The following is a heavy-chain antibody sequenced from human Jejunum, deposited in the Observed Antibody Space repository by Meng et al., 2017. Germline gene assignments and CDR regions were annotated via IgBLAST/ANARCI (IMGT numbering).Heavy chain of an antibody. D-gene: IGHD2-2*01. V-gene: IGHV4-30-4*01. CDR3: ARGELLWDY. CDR2: MDYRGST. J-gene: IGHJ4*02. Sequence: GHLQGTGPGMGKPYQTPSLTCTVSGDSISSGEYFWSWIRQPPGKGLEWIGYMDYRGSTFYNPSLKSRVTISVDTSKNQFSLKLSSVTAADTAVYFCARGELLWDYWGQGTLVTVSS. CDR1: GDSISSGEYF.